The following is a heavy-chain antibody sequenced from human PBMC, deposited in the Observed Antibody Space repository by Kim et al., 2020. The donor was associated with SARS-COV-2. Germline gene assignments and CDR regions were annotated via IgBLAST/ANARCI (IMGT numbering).Heavy chain of an antibody. CDR3: ATRRG. Sequence: GGSLRLSCAGSGITFSLYSMNWVRQAPGKGLEWVSSITISGRSIKYADSVKGRFTISRDNAKTSLSLQMNSLRAEDTAVYYCATRRGWGQGTLVTVS. D-gene: IGHD3-10*01. CDR2: ITISGRSI. CDR1: GITFSLYS. J-gene: IGHJ4*02. V-gene: IGHV3-21*01.